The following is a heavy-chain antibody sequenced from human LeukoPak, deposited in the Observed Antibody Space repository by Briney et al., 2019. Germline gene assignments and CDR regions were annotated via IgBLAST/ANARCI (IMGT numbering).Heavy chain of an antibody. CDR2: IYTSGST. CDR3: ARDLGGTYYYDSRVYYYTTPLYFDY. CDR1: GDSAISGDYS. D-gene: IGHD3-22*01. Sequence: SQTLSLTCAVSGDSAISGDYSWSWIRQPAGKGLEWIGRIYTSGSTNYNPSLKSRVTMSVDTSKNQFSLKLSSVTAADTAVYYCARDLGGTYYYDSRVYYYTTPLYFDYWGQGTLVTVSS. J-gene: IGHJ4*02. V-gene: IGHV4-61*02.